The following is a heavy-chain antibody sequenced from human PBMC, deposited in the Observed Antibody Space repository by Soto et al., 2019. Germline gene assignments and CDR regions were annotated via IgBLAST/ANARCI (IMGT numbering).Heavy chain of an antibody. V-gene: IGHV2-5*02. CDR1: GFSLTTRGVG. CDR2: IYWDDDK. D-gene: IGHD3-16*01. J-gene: IGHJ5*02. Sequence: QITLKESGPTLVKPTQTLTLTCTFSGFSLTTRGVGVGWIRQPPGKALECLALIYWDDDKRYSPSLQGRLSLTKDTCKNQVVLTMTNVDPVDTATYYCAHIPNYYQYDWFDPWGQGTLVSVSS. CDR3: AHIPNYYQYDWFDP.